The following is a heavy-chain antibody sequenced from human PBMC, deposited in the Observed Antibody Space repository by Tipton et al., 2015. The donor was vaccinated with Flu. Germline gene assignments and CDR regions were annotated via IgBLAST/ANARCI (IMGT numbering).Heavy chain of an antibody. J-gene: IGHJ4*02. D-gene: IGHD6-19*01. CDR3: ARLHGFHSSGWYLDF. CDR2: IYPGNSET. CDR1: GYSFINYW. Sequence: QLVQSGAEVKKPGESLRISCKGSGYSFINYWIGWVRQMPGKGLEWMGIIYPGNSETIYSPSFQDHVTISADKSISTAYLQWSSLKASDTAMYYCARLHGFHSSGWYLDFWGQGTLVTVSP. V-gene: IGHV5-51*01.